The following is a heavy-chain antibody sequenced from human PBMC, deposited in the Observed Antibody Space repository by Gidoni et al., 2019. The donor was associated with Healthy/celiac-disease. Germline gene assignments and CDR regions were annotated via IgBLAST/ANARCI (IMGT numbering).Heavy chain of an antibody. CDR3: ARGSEGYCTNGVCYNWFDP. CDR2: IYYSGST. V-gene: IGHV4-61*01. Sequence: QVQLQESGPGLVKPSETLSLTCPVSGGSVSSGSYYWCWIRQPPGKGLEWIGYIYYSGSTNYNPSLKSRVTISVDTSKNQFSLKLSSVTAADTAVYYCARGSEGYCTNGVCYNWFDPWGQGTLVTVSS. D-gene: IGHD2-8*01. CDR1: GGSVSSGSYY. J-gene: IGHJ5*02.